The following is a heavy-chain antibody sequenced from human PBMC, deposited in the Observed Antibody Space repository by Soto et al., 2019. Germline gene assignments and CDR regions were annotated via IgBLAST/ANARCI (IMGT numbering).Heavy chain of an antibody. V-gene: IGHV3-9*01. J-gene: IGHJ6*02. Sequence: EVQLVESGGGLVQPGRSLRLSCAASGFTFADYGMHWVRQAPGKGLEWVSGITWNSGSIDYADSVKGRFTISRENAKNSLYVQVNILRAEDTALYYCAKDILWVGSEDYYFIGMHVWGQVTTGTVSS. CDR1: GFTFADYG. CDR2: ITWNSGSI. D-gene: IGHD1-26*01. CDR3: AKDILWVGSEDYYFIGMHV.